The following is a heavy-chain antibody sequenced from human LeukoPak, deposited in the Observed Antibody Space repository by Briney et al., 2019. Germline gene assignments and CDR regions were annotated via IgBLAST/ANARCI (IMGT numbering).Heavy chain of an antibody. CDR3: AKAIHSSSSGVVDY. J-gene: IGHJ4*02. Sequence: HTGGSLSLSCAASGFIFSNYAMHWVRQAPGKGLEWVTFIRYDGSNKYYAESVKGRFTISRDNSKNTLYLQMNSLRAEDTAVYYCAKAIHSSSSGVVDYWGQGTLVTVSS. D-gene: IGHD6-6*01. CDR1: GFIFSNYA. V-gene: IGHV3-30*02. CDR2: IRYDGSNK.